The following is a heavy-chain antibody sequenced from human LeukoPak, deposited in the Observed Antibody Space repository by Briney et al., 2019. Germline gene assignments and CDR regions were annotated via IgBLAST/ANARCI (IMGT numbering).Heavy chain of an antibody. CDR3: ARHSQVGATRGHFDY. V-gene: IGHV4-39*01. D-gene: IGHD1-26*01. Sequence: KPSETLSLTCTVSGGSISSSSYYWGWIRQPPGKGLEWIGSIYYSGSTYYNPSLKSRVTISVDTSKNQFSLKLTSVTAADTAVYYCARHSQVGATRGHFDYWGQGTLVTVSS. CDR2: IYYSGST. CDR1: GGSISSSSYY. J-gene: IGHJ4*02.